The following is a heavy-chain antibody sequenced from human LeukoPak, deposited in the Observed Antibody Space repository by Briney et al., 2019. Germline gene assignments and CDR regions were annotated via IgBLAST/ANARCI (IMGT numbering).Heavy chain of an antibody. CDR1: GFTFSSYA. V-gene: IGHV3-23*01. CDR3: AKLAMYCSSTSCYNDY. Sequence: PGGSLRLSCAASGFTFSSYAMSWVRQAPGKGLEWVSSISGSGGTTYYADSVKGRFTISRDNSKNTLYLQMNSLRAEDTAVYYCAKLAMYCSSTSCYNDYWGQGTLVTVSS. J-gene: IGHJ4*02. D-gene: IGHD2-2*02. CDR2: ISGSGGTT.